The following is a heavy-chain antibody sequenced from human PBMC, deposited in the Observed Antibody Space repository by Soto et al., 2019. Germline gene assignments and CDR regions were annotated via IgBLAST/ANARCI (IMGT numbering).Heavy chain of an antibody. D-gene: IGHD1-26*01. CDR1: GFSFINSW. CDR3: GTGSAFDI. CDR2: IKTQAEGGTT. J-gene: IGHJ3*02. Sequence: DVQSVESGGVLVKPGGSLRISCEVPGFSFINSWMSWVRQAPGKGLEWVGRIKTQAEGGTTDYAAPVKGRFTISRDDSNKTLYLQMNNLKTEDTAGYYCGTGSAFDIWGRGTMVSVSP. V-gene: IGHV3-15*01.